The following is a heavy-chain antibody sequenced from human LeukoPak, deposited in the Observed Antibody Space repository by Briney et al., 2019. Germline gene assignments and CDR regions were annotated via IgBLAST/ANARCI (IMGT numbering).Heavy chain of an antibody. V-gene: IGHV3-21*01. CDR2: ISSSSSYI. CDR3: ARDDKGGSFF. CDR1: GFTLSSYS. J-gene: IGHJ4*02. D-gene: IGHD3-10*01. Sequence: GGSLRLSCAASGFTLSSYSMNWVLQAPGKGLEWVSSISSSSSYIYYADSVKGRVTISRDNAKNSLYLQMNSLRAEDTAVYYCARDDKGGSFFWGQGTLVTVSS.